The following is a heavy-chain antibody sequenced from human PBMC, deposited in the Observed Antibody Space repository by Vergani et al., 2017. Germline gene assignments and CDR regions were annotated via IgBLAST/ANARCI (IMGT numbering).Heavy chain of an antibody. J-gene: IGHJ4*02. V-gene: IGHV3-23*01. D-gene: IGHD2-2*01. CDR2: ISGSGGST. CDR1: GFTFSSYA. CDR3: AREAPRTRVPAAMYSFHNSLDY. Sequence: EVQLLESGGGLVQPGGSLRLSCAASGFTFSSYAMSWVRQAPGKGLEWVSAISGSGGSTYYADSVKGRFTISRDNSKNTLYLQMNSLRAEDTAVYYCAREAPRTRVPAAMYSFHNSLDYWGQGTLVTVSS.